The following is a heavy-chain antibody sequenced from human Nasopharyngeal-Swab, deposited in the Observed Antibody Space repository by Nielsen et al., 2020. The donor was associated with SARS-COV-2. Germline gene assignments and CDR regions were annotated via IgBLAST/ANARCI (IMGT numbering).Heavy chain of an antibody. CDR1: GYTFTSYG. CDR2: ISAYNGNT. Sequence: ASVKVSCKASGYTFTSYGISWVRQAPGQGLEWMGWISAYNGNTNYAQKLQGRVTMTTDTSTSTAYMELRSLRSDDTAVYYCATVRDIAAAGNGSNWFDPWGQGTLVTVSS. V-gene: IGHV1-18*01. J-gene: IGHJ5*02. D-gene: IGHD6-13*01. CDR3: ATVRDIAAAGNGSNWFDP.